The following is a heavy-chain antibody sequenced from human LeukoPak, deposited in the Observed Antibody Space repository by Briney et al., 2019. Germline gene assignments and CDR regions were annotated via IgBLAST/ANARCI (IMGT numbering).Heavy chain of an antibody. CDR2: IYYSGST. V-gene: IGHV4-39*07. J-gene: IGHJ4*02. CDR1: GGSISSSSYY. D-gene: IGHD5-18*01. CDR3: ARFEAAMVGPDY. Sequence: SETLSLTCTVSGGSISSSSYYWGWIRQPPGTGLEWIGSIYYSGSTYYNPSLKSRVTISVDTSKNQFSLKLSSVTAADTAVYYCARFEAAMVGPDYWGQGTLVTVSS.